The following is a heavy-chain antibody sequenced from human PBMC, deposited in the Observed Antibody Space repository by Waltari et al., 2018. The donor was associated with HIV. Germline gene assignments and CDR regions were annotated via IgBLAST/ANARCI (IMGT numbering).Heavy chain of an antibody. D-gene: IGHD3-16*02. CDR2: IWNDGNKI. V-gene: IGHV3-33*01. CDR1: GFMFSHSG. CDR3: TRGWGHMLYWGYFQD. Sequence: QVHLMESGGGVVRPGRSLRLSCAASGFMFSHSGMHWVRQAPGKGLEWVAVIWNDGNKIYYADAVKGRFTISRDDSKNTLYLQMNRLRDEDTAVYYCTRGWGHMLYWGYFQDWGQGTLVTVSS. J-gene: IGHJ1*01.